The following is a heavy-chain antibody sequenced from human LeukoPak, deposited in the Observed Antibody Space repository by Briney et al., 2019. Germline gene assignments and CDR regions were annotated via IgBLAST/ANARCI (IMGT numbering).Heavy chain of an antibody. J-gene: IGHJ6*03. V-gene: IGHV4-59*11. CDR3: ARERAAYYYMDV. Sequence: PSETLSFTCTVSGGSISSHYWSWIRQPPGKGLGWIGYIHYSGSTNYNPSLKSRVTISVDTSKNQFSLKLSSVTAADTAVYYCARERAAYYYMDVWGKGTTVTVSS. D-gene: IGHD6-25*01. CDR1: GGSISSHY. CDR2: IHYSGST.